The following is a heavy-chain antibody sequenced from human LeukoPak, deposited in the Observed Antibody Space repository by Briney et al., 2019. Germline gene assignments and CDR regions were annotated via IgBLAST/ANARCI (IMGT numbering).Heavy chain of an antibody. Sequence: GGSLRLSCAASGFTFSTNDMHWVRQAPGKGLEWVAFIRYDGSNKNYADSVKGRFTISRDNSKNTLYLQMNSLRAEDTAVYYCAKEFGILNWGQGTLVTVSS. J-gene: IGHJ4*02. CDR3: AKEFGILN. CDR2: IRYDGSNK. V-gene: IGHV3-30*02. D-gene: IGHD3-9*01. CDR1: GFTFSTND.